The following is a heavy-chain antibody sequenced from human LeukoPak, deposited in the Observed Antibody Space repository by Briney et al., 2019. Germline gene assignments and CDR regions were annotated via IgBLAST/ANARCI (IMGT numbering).Heavy chain of an antibody. CDR2: IYYSGST. J-gene: IGHJ6*03. CDR1: SISTNGYY. CDR3: ASIVGATAVYYYYMDV. D-gene: IGHD1-26*01. V-gene: IGHV4-39*07. Sequence: SETLSLTCTVDSISTNGYYWGWIRQPPGKGLEWIGSIYYSGSTYYNPSLKSRVTISVDTSKNQFSLKLSSVTAADTAVYYCASIVGATAVYYYYMDVWGKGTTVTVSS.